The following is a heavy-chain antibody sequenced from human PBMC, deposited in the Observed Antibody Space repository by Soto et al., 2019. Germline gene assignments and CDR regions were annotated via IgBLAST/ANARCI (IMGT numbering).Heavy chain of an antibody. CDR2: IYYSGST. CDR3: ARRSSSSLGSLFDP. Sequence: SETLSLTCTVSGGPISSYYWSWIRQPPGKGLEWIGYIYYSGSTNYNPSLESRVTMSVDTSKNQFSLKLSSVTPTDTAVYYCARRSSSSLGSLFDPWGRGILVTVSS. D-gene: IGHD6-6*01. J-gene: IGHJ5*02. CDR1: GGPISSYY. V-gene: IGHV4-59*08.